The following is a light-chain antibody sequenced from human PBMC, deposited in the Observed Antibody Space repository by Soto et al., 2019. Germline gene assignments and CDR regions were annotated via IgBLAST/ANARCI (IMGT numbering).Light chain of an antibody. J-gene: IGKJ3*01. CDR1: QSVSSSY. Sequence: EIVLTQSPGTLSLSPWERATLSCRASQSVSSSYPAWYQQKPGQAPRLLIYGASSRATGIPDRFSGSGSGTDFTLTISRLEPEDFAVYYCQQYGSSPRTCGSGTNVDIK. V-gene: IGKV3-20*01. CDR2: GAS. CDR3: QQYGSSPRT.